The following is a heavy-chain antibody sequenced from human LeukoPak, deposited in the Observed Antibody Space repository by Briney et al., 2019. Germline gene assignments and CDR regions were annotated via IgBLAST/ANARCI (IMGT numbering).Heavy chain of an antibody. V-gene: IGHV3-21*01. CDR3: ARGYCSSTSCYDY. D-gene: IGHD2-2*01. Sequence: PGGSLRLSCAASGFTFSSYAMHWVRQAPGKGLEWVSSISSSSSYIYYADSVKGRFTISRDNAKNSLYLQMNSLRAEDTAVYYCARGYCSSTSCYDYWGQGTLVTVSS. CDR1: GFTFSSYA. CDR2: ISSSSSYI. J-gene: IGHJ4*02.